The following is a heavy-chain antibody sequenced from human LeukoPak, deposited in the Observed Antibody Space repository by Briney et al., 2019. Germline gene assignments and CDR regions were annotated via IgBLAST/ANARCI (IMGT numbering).Heavy chain of an antibody. CDR2: INHSGST. Sequence: SEPLSLTCAVYGGPFSGYYWLWIRQPPGKGLEWIGEINHSGSTNYNPSLKSRVTISVDTSKNQFSLKLSSVTAADTAVYHCARGEEQWLEWYFDLWGRGTLVTVSS. CDR1: GGPFSGYY. V-gene: IGHV4-34*01. D-gene: IGHD6-19*01. CDR3: ARGEEQWLEWYFDL. J-gene: IGHJ2*01.